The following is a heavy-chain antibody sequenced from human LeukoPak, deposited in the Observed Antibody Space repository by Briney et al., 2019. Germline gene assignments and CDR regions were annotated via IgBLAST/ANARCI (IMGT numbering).Heavy chain of an antibody. CDR1: GFTFSSYW. CDR2: INSDGSST. Sequence: GGSLRLSCAASGFTFSSYWMHWVRQAPGKGLAWVSRINSDGSSTSYADSVKGRFTSSRDNAKRSLYLQMNSLRAEDTAVYYCARDWWGPDVATSSNWFDPWGQGTLVTVSS. V-gene: IGHV3-74*01. CDR3: ARDWWGPDVATSSNWFDP. D-gene: IGHD2-15*01. J-gene: IGHJ5*02.